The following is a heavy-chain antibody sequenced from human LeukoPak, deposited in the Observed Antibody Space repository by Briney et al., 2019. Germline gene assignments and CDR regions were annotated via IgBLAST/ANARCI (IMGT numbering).Heavy chain of an antibody. CDR1: GYTFTSYD. J-gene: IGHJ1*01. CDR2: MNPNSGNT. Sequence: ASVKVSCKASGYTFTSYDINWVRQATGQGLEWMGWMNPNSGNTGYAQKFQSRVTMTRNTSISTAYMELSSLRSEDTAVYYCARGHGALLWFGETEYFQHWGQGTLVTVSS. V-gene: IGHV1-8*01. CDR3: ARGHGALLWFGETEYFQH. D-gene: IGHD3-10*01.